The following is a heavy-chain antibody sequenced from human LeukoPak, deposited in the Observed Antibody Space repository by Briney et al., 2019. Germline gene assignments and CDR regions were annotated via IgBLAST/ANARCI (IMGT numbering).Heavy chain of an antibody. Sequence: SDTQSLTCTVWGGSFNRGYWSGLRRSRGEALDWIEYIYYSGTTSYNPSLKSRVTISLDTSKNQFSLKLSSVTAADTAVYYCARGANWVSPDYWGQGTLVTVSS. CDR1: GGSFNRGY. D-gene: IGHD1-1*01. V-gene: IGHV4-59*07. J-gene: IGHJ4*02. CDR3: ARGANWVSPDY. CDR2: IYYSGTT.